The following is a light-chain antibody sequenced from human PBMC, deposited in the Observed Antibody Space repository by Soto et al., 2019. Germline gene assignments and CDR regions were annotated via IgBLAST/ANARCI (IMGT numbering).Light chain of an antibody. V-gene: IGKV2-28*01. J-gene: IGKJ1*01. CDR1: ARLLHKNGYNY. CDR2: LGS. CDR3: MQPLENFRT. Sequence: IVMTQSPLSLSVTPGEAASISCMSSARLLHKNGYNYVDWYMQKPGQSPQLLIDLGSNRASGVSDRFSGSGLDTYFTLEISRVDSDDVVVYYCMQPLENFRTFGQGTKVDIK.